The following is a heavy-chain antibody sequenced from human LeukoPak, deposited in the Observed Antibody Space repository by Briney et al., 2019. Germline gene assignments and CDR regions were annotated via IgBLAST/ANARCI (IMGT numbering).Heavy chain of an antibody. CDR1: GFTFSSYS. V-gene: IGHV3-21*01. CDR2: ISSSSSYI. D-gene: IGHD6-19*01. Sequence: GGSLRLSCAASGFTFSSYSMNWVRQAPGKGLEWVSSISSSSSYIYYADSVKGRFTISRDNAKNSLYLQMNSLRAEDTAVYYCARDKGSSGWYVWFDPWGQGTLVTVS. CDR3: ARDKGSSGWYVWFDP. J-gene: IGHJ5*02.